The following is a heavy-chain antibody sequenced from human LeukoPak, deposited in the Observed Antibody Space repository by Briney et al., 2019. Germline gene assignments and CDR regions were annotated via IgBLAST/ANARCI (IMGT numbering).Heavy chain of an antibody. Sequence: GRSLRLSCAASGFTFSSYAIHWVRQAPGKGLEWVAVISYDGSNKYYADSVKGRFTISRDNSKNTLYLQMNSLRAEDTAVYYCARGREDTAWSPPDYWGQGTLVTVSS. CDR3: ARGREDTAWSPPDY. V-gene: IGHV3-30-3*01. CDR2: ISYDGSNK. CDR1: GFTFSSYA. D-gene: IGHD5-18*01. J-gene: IGHJ4*02.